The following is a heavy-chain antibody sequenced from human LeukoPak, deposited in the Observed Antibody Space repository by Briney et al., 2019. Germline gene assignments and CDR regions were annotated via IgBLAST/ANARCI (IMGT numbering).Heavy chain of an antibody. CDR3: IGGYFDY. D-gene: IGHD3-16*01. Sequence: LGGSLRLSCAASGFTFDDYGMSWVRQAPGKGLEWVSVIYSGGSTYYADSVKGRFTISRDNSKNTLYLQMNSLRAEDTAVYYCIGGYFDYWGQGTLVTVSS. CDR1: GFTFDDYG. CDR2: IYSGGST. J-gene: IGHJ4*02. V-gene: IGHV3-53*01.